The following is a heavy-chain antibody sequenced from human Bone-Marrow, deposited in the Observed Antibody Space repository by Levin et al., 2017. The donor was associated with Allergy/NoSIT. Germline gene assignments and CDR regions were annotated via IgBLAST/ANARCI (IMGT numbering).Heavy chain of an antibody. V-gene: IGHV1-2*02. CDR2: VNPVSRGT. CDR1: GYTFTDDNGYY. D-gene: IGHD2-15*01. J-gene: IGHJ4*02. Sequence: GESLKISCEATGYTFTDDNGYYLHWVRQAPGQGLEWMGWVNPVSRGTNYDDKFRGRVTMARDTSITTAYMELNRLTSDDTAVYYCAVQGLCGSITCHPFAYWGPGTLVTVSS. CDR3: AVQGLCGSITCHPFAY.